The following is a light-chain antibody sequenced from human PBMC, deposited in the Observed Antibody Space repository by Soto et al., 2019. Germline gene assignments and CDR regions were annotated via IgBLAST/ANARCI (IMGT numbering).Light chain of an antibody. CDR3: QQYGSSGT. J-gene: IGKJ1*01. V-gene: IGKV3-20*01. Sequence: EVVMTQSPATLSVSPGESATLSCRASQSVSINLAWYHQKPGQAPRLLISGASTRATGIPDRFSGSGSGTDFTLTISRLEPEDFAVYYCQQYGSSGTFGQGTKVDIK. CDR1: QSVSIN. CDR2: GAS.